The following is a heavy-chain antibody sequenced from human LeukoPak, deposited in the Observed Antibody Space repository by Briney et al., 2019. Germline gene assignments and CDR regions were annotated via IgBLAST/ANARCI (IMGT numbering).Heavy chain of an antibody. CDR3: ATDSDYGDNGGNYYFDY. J-gene: IGHJ4*02. CDR2: INPSGGST. CDR1: GYTFTSYY. Sequence: ASVKVSYKASGYTFTSYYMHWVRQAPGQGLEWMGIINPSGGSTSYAQKFQGRVTMTRDTSTSTVYMELSSLRSEDTAVYYCATDSDYGDNGGNYYFDYWGQGTLVTVSS. D-gene: IGHD4-23*01. V-gene: IGHV1-46*01.